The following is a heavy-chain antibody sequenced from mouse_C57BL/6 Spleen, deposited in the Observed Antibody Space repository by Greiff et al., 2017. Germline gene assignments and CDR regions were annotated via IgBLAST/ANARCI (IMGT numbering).Heavy chain of an antibody. Sequence: EVMLVESVAELVRPGASVKLSCTASGFNIKNTYMHWVKQRPEQGLEWIGRIDPANGNTKYAPKFQGKATITADTSSNTAYLQLSSLTSEDTAIYYCAVGQLRLRAFDYWGQGTTLTVSS. CDR3: AVGQLRLRAFDY. CDR2: IDPANGNT. J-gene: IGHJ2*01. V-gene: IGHV14-3*01. CDR1: GFNIKNTY. D-gene: IGHD3-2*02.